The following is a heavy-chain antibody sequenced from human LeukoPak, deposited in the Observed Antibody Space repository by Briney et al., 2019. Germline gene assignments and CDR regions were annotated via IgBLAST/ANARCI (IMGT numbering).Heavy chain of an antibody. Sequence: GGSLRLSCAASGFTVSTNYMSWVRQAPGKGLEWVSIIYRGGTTYYADSVKGRFIISRDNSKNTLYLQMDSLRADDTAVYYCAELGITMIGGVWGKGTTVTISS. CDR3: AELGITMIGGV. V-gene: IGHV3-66*01. CDR1: GFTVSTNY. J-gene: IGHJ6*04. CDR2: IYRGGTT. D-gene: IGHD3-10*02.